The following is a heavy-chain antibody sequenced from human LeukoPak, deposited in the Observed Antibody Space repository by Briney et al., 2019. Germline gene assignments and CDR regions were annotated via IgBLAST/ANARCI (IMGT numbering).Heavy chain of an antibody. CDR3: ARSTTRDGPKEQWLPDY. D-gene: IGHD6-19*01. V-gene: IGHV3-30-3*01. CDR1: RFTFSSYA. CDR2: ISYDGSNK. J-gene: IGHJ4*02. Sequence: GGSLRLSCAASRFTFSSYAMHWVRQAPGKGLEWVAVISYDGSNKYYADSVKGRFTISRDNSKNTLYLQMNSLRAEDTAVYYCARSTTRDGPKEQWLPDYWGQGTLVTVSS.